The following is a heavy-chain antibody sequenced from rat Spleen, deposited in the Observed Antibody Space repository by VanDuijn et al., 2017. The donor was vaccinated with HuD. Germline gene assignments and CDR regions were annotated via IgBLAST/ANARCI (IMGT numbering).Heavy chain of an antibody. CDR2: ITNASGRT. V-gene: IGHV5-31*01. Sequence: EVQLVESGGGLVQPGRSLKLSCVASGFTFNNYWMTWIRQAPGKGLEWVASITNASGRTYHRDPVKGRFTISRDNAKSTLYLQLDSLRSEDTATYYCATDTFYDGTYYPGGFDYWGQGVMVTVSS. CDR1: GFTFNNYW. D-gene: IGHD1-12*02. CDR3: ATDTFYDGTYYPGGFDY. J-gene: IGHJ2*01.